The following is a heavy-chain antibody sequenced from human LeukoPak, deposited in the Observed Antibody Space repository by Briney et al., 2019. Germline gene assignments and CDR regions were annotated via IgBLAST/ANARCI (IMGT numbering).Heavy chain of an antibody. Sequence: PSETLSLTCDISGDSISSYYWSWVRQPPGKGLEWIGYIYYSGSTYYNPSLKSRVTISVDTSKNQFSLKLSSVTAADTAVYYCARGGNAFDIWGQGTMVTVSS. D-gene: IGHD1-26*01. J-gene: IGHJ3*02. CDR1: GDSISSYY. CDR2: IYYSGST. CDR3: ARGGNAFDI. V-gene: IGHV4-59*06.